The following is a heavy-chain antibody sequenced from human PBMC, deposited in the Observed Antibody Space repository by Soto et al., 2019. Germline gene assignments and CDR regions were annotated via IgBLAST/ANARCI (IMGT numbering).Heavy chain of an antibody. CDR3: AKGSIVATLPGFFDY. D-gene: IGHD5-12*01. V-gene: IGHV3-23*01. CDR1: VFTFSSYA. Sequence: PVGSLRLSCAASVFTFSSYAMSWVRHAPGKGLEWVSAISGSGGSTYYADSVKGRFTISRDNSKNTLYLQMNSLRAEDTAVYYCAKGSIVATLPGFFDYWGQGTLVTVSS. CDR2: ISGSGGST. J-gene: IGHJ4*02.